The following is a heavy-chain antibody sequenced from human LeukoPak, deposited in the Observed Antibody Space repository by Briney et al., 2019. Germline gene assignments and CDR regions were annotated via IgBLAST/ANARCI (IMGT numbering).Heavy chain of an antibody. CDR2: IGSRSSYI. CDR1: GFIFSSYS. CDR3: AVDPRERRDY. D-gene: IGHD6-25*01. Sequence: PGGSLRLSCAASGFIFSSYSMNWVRQAPGKGLGWVSSIGSRSSYIYQADSTKGRFTISRDNAKNSLYLQMNNLRAEDTAIYYCAVDPRERRDYWGQGTLVTVSS. V-gene: IGHV3-21*01. J-gene: IGHJ4*02.